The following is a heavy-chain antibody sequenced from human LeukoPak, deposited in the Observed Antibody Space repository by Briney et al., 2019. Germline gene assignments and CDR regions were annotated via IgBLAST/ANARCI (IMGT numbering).Heavy chain of an antibody. CDR2: INPNGGGT. CDR1: GYTFTGYY. V-gene: IGHV1-2*02. Sequence: GASVKLSCKASGYTFTGYYMHWVRQAPGQGLEWMGWINPNGGGTNSTQKFQGRVTMTRDTSINTVYMELSRLRSDDTAVYYCARGYNYFDYWGQGTGDTVSS. D-gene: IGHD1-14*01. J-gene: IGHJ4*02. CDR3: ARGYNYFDY.